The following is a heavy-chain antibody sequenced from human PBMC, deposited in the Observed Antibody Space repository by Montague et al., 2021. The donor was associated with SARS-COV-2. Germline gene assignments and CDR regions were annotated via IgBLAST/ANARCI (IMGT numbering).Heavy chain of an antibody. D-gene: IGHD3-22*01. V-gene: IGHV4-39*01. Sequence: SETLSLTCTVSGGSISSSSYYWGWIRQPPGKGLEWIGNIFYSGSTYYNTSLKSRVTISVDTSKNQFSLRLSSVTAADTAVYYCARLPYFYDSTLAFDIWGQGTMVTVSS. J-gene: IGHJ3*02. CDR2: IFYSGST. CDR1: GGSISSSSYY. CDR3: ARLPYFYDSTLAFDI.